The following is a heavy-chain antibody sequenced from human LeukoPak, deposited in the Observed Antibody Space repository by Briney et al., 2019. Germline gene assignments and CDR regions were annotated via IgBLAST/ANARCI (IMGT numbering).Heavy chain of an antibody. V-gene: IGHV1-2*02. CDR3: ARNEQQPQYWFDP. CDR2: INPNSGGT. J-gene: IGHJ5*02. CDR1: GYTFTGYY. D-gene: IGHD6-13*01. Sequence: ASVKVSCKASGYTFTGYYMHWVRQAPGQGLEWMGWINPNSGGTNYAQKLQGRVTMTRDTSISTAYMELSRLRSDDTAVYYCARNEQQPQYWFDPWGQGTLVTVSS.